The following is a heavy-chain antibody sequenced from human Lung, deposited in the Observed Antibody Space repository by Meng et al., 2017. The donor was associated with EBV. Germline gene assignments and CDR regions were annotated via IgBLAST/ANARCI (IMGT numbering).Heavy chain of an antibody. D-gene: IGHD3-10*01. V-gene: IGHV4-4*02. CDR3: ARGRRFGSGRYALDY. Sequence: KPSVTRSLIFAVSVTSIGSGYWGTLVRQHPKNGRELFGEIYHSGSTNYNPSLKSLLTLSVDKSKSQFSLELISVTAADTAVYYCARGRRFGSGRYALDYWGQGTLVTVAS. CDR1: VTSIGSGYW. CDR2: IYHSGST. J-gene: IGHJ4*02.